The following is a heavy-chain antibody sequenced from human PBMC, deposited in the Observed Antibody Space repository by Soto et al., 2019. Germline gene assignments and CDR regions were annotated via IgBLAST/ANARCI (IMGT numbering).Heavy chain of an antibody. V-gene: IGHV4-31*03. Sequence: QVQLQESGPGLVKPSQTLSLTCTVSGDSMDSGAYYWSWIRQHPGKGLEWIGYIYYRGNTYYNPSRRSRVTISLDTSKSQFSRRLSSVTAADSAVYYCARESFGGVIAAWGQGILVTVSS. CDR3: ARESFGGVIAA. D-gene: IGHD3-16*01. CDR1: GDSMDSGAYY. CDR2: IYYRGNT. J-gene: IGHJ5*01.